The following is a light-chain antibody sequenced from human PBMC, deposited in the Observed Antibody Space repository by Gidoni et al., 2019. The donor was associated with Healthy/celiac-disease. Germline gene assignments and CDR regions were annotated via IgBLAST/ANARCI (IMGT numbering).Light chain of an antibody. CDR3: QVWDSSSDHVV. J-gene: IGLJ2*01. CDR2: DDS. V-gene: IGLV3-21*02. Sequence: SAVLNQPPAVAVAAGQTARITCAGNNIGSESVHCYQQKPRQATVLVVYDDSDRPSGIPARCSGSNSANTATLTISRVEAGDEADDYCQVWDSSSDHVVFGGGTKLTVL. CDR1: NIGSES.